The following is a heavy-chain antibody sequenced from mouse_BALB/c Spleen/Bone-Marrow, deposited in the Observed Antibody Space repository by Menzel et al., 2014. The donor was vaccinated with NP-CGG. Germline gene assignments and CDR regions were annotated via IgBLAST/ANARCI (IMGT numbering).Heavy chain of an antibody. CDR1: GFNIKDTY. D-gene: IGHD1-1*01. CDR2: IDPANGNT. CDR3: ARYSYGSRGYYFDY. V-gene: IGHV14-3*02. Sequence: EVKLMESGAELVKPGASVKLSCTASGFNIKDTYMHWVEQRPEQGLEWIGRIDPANGNTKYDPKFQGKATITADTSSNTAYLQLSSLTSEDTAVYYCARYSYGSRGYYFDYWGQGTTLTVSS. J-gene: IGHJ2*01.